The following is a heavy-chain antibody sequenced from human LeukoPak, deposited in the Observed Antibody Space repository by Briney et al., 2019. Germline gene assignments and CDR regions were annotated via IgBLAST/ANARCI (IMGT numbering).Heavy chain of an antibody. D-gene: IGHD2-2*01. J-gene: IGHJ3*02. V-gene: IGHV3-15*01. Sequence: GGSLRLSCAASGFTFSNAWMSWVRQAPGKGLEWVGRIKSKTDGGTTDYAAPVKGRFTISRDNAKNSLYLQMNSLRAEDTAVYYCAREDASAFDIWGQGTMVTVSS. CDR3: AREDASAFDI. CDR1: GFTFSNAW. CDR2: IKSKTDGGTT.